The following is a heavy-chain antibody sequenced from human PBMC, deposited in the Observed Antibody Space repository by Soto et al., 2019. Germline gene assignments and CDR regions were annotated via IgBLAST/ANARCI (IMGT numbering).Heavy chain of an antibody. Sequence: EVQLVEFGGGLVQPGGSLRLSCGASGFTFRTYWLSWVRQVPGKGLEWVANINQDGSEKNYVDSVKGRFTISRDNAKNSLYLPLSSLRAEDTALNSYARDGSTSWYSYDYHGMDVWGQGTTVTVS. CDR3: ARDGSTSWYSYDYHGMDV. CDR1: GFTFRTYW. V-gene: IGHV3-7*05. D-gene: IGHD6-13*01. CDR2: INQDGSEK. J-gene: IGHJ6*01.